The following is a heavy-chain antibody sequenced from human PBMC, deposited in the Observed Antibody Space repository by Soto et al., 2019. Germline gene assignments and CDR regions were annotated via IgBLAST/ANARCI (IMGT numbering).Heavy chain of an antibody. V-gene: IGHV3-30*03. D-gene: IGHD3-10*01. J-gene: IGHJ3*02. Sequence: GGSLRLSCAASGFTFSSYGMHWVRQAPGKGPEWVAAISYDGRNKYYADSVKGRFTISRENAKNSLYFQINILRAGDISVYYCARGSTMVRGVILDAFDIWGQGTMVTVSS. CDR2: ISYDGRNK. CDR1: GFTFSSYG. CDR3: ARGSTMVRGVILDAFDI.